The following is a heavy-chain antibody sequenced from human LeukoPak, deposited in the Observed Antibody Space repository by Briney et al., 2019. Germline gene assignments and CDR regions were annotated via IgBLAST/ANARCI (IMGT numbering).Heavy chain of an antibody. Sequence: GGSLRLSCAASGFSFSSAWMSWVRQTPGKGLEWVGRIRSNADGGTRDYAAPVKGRFTISRDDSIHTLYLQMNSLRAEDTAVYYCAKGHQINYGFWSMDVWGQGTTVTVSS. J-gene: IGHJ6*02. D-gene: IGHD3-3*01. CDR1: GFSFSSAW. V-gene: IGHV3-15*01. CDR2: IRSNADGGTR. CDR3: AKGHQINYGFWSMDV.